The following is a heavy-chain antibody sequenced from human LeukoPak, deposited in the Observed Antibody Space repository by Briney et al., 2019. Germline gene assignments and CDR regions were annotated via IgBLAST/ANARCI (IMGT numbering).Heavy chain of an antibody. CDR2: ISWNSDVI. D-gene: IGHD2-15*01. CDR1: GFTFDDYA. Sequence: GRSLRLSCVASGFTFDDYAMHWVRQAPGKGLEWVSGISWNSDVIVYADSVRGRFTISRDNARNSLYLQMNSLRPEDTALYYCARRDCSGGSCASNFDYWGQGTLVTVST. CDR3: ARRDCSGGSCASNFDY. J-gene: IGHJ4*02. V-gene: IGHV3-9*01.